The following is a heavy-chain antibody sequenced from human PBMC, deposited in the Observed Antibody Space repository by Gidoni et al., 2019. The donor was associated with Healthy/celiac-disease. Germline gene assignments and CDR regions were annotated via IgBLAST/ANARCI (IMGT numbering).Heavy chain of an antibody. CDR3: AREMKYSSSWYYFDY. CDR2: IYYRGTT. D-gene: IGHD6-13*01. Sequence: QVQLQASGPGLVKPSETLSLTGTVSGGPISSYHWSWIRQPPGEGLEWSGYIYYRGTTNYNPSIKSRVTISVDTSKNQFSLKLGSVTAADTAVYYCAREMKYSSSWYYFDYWGQGTLVTVSS. V-gene: IGHV4-59*01. CDR1: GGPISSYH. J-gene: IGHJ4*02.